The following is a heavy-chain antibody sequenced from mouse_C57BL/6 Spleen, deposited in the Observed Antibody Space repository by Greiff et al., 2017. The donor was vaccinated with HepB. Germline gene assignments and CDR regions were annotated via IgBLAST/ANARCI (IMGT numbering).Heavy chain of an antibody. CDR3: ARYRYSNQYYYAMDY. V-gene: IGHV7-3*01. Sequence: EVQGVESGGGLVQPGGSLSLSCAASGFTFTDYYMSWVRQPPGKALEWLGFIRNKANGYTTEYSASVKGRFTISRDNSQSILYLQMNALRAEDRATYDCARYRYSNQYYYAMDYWGQGTSVTVSS. J-gene: IGHJ4*01. CDR2: IRNKANGYTT. CDR1: GFTFTDYY. D-gene: IGHD2-5*01.